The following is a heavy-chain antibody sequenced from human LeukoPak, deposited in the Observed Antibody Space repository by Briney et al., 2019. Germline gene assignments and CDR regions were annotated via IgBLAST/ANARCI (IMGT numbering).Heavy chain of an antibody. J-gene: IGHJ4*02. V-gene: IGHV4-38-2*02. CDR3: ARVGSGLDY. CDR2: IYHSGST. CDR1: GYSISSDYY. Sequence: SETLSLTCTVSGYSISSDYYWGWIRQPPGKGLEWIGSIYHSGSTYYNPSLKSRVTVSVDTSKNQFSLRLSSVTAADTAVYYCARVGSGLDYWGQGTLVTVSS. D-gene: IGHD2-15*01.